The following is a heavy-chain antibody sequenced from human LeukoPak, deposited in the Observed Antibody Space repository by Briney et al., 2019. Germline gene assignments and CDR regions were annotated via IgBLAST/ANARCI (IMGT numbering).Heavy chain of an antibody. CDR1: GFTFSSYG. Sequence: GGSLRLSCAASGFTFSSYGMHWVRQAPGKGLEWVAVIWYDGSNKYYADSVKGRFTISRDNSKNTLYLQMNSLRAEDTAVYYCARTVRPILTGYYPLDYWGQGTLVTVSS. CDR3: ARTVRPILTGYYPLDY. D-gene: IGHD3-9*01. J-gene: IGHJ4*02. CDR2: IWYDGSNK. V-gene: IGHV3-33*01.